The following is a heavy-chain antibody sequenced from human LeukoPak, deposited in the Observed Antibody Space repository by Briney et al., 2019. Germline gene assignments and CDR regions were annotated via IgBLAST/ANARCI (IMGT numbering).Heavy chain of an antibody. V-gene: IGHV3-9*01. D-gene: IGHD6-13*01. Sequence: GGSLRLSCAASGFTFDDYAMHWVRQAPGKGLEWVSGVSWNSGSIGYADSVKGRFTISRDNAKNSLYLQMNSLRAEDTALYYCAKDAESLAAGSSYFDYWGQGTLVTVSS. CDR3: AKDAESLAAGSSYFDY. CDR1: GFTFDDYA. CDR2: VSWNSGSI. J-gene: IGHJ4*02.